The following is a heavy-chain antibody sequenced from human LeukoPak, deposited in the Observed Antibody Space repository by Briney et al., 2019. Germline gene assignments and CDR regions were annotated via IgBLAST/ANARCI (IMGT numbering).Heavy chain of an antibody. Sequence: GRSLRLSCAASGFTFSSYAMHWVRQAPGKGLEWVAVISYDGGNKYYADSVKGRFTISRDNSKNTLYLQMNSLRAEDTAVYYCSRVSSEDTAMADAFDIWGQGTMVTVSS. D-gene: IGHD5-18*01. J-gene: IGHJ3*02. V-gene: IGHV3-30-3*01. CDR1: GFTFSSYA. CDR3: SRVSSEDTAMADAFDI. CDR2: ISYDGGNK.